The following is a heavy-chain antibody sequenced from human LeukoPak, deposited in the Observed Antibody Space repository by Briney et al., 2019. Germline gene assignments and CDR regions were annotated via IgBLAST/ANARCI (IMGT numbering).Heavy chain of an antibody. CDR1: GGSISSSSFY. CDR3: AGQHYDFSNGCFNWLDP. CDR2: IYYSGST. D-gene: IGHD3-3*01. J-gene: IGHJ5*02. Sequence: SETLSLTCTVSGGSISSSSFYWGCIRQPPGKGLEWIGSIYYSGSTYYNPSLKSRLTISVDTSKNQFPLKLSSVTAADTAVYYCAGQHYDFSNGCFNWLDPWGQGTLVTVSS. V-gene: IGHV4-39*01.